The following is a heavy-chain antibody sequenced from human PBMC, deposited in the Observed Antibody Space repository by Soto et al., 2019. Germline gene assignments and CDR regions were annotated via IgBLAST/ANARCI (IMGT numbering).Heavy chain of an antibody. D-gene: IGHD6-13*01. V-gene: IGHV1-46*01. Sequence: QVQLVQSGAEVKKPGASLKASCKASVYTFTNYYMHWVRQAPGQGLEWMVLINPSGGGTTSAQNFQGRVTMPRDTCTSTVYMGLSSLSSADTAVYYCARGEAAGSLYGMDVWCQGTTVTVSS. CDR2: INPSGGGT. CDR1: VYTFTNYY. J-gene: IGHJ6*02. CDR3: ARGEAAGSLYGMDV.